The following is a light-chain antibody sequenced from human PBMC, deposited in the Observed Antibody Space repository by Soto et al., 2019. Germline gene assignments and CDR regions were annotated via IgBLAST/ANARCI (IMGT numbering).Light chain of an antibody. V-gene: IGKV2-28*01. Sequence: DIVMTQSPLSLPVTPAEPASISCRSSQSLPHSNGYNYLGWYLQKPGQSTQLLIDLGSNRAYGVPDTFSGSGSGTDFTLKISRVEAEDVGVYYCMQALQTPLTFGGATNVEIK. CDR2: LGS. CDR3: MQALQTPLT. CDR1: QSLPHSNGYNY. J-gene: IGKJ4*02.